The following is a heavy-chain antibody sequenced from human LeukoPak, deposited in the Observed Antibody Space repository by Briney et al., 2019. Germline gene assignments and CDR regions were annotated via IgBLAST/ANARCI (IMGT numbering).Heavy chain of an antibody. D-gene: IGHD2-2*01. J-gene: IGHJ4*02. CDR1: GYTFTGYY. Sequence: ASVKVSCKASGYTFTGYYMHWVRQAPGQGLEWMGWINPNSGGTNYAQKFQGWVTMTRDTSISTAYMELSRLRSDDTAVYYCARGPFVVVVPAALDYWGQGTLVTVSS. V-gene: IGHV1-2*04. CDR3: ARGPFVVVVPAALDY. CDR2: INPNSGGT.